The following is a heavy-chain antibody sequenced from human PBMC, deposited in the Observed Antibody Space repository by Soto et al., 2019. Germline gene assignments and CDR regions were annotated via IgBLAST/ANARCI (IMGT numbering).Heavy chain of an antibody. Sequence: ASVKVSCKASGVSFTSSAVQWVRQARGQRLEWIGSVVVGSGNTNYAQKCQERVTLTRDMSTSTAYMELSSLRSEDKAVYYCATTIKYGVITTFYYLGQGTLVTVSS. CDR3: ATTIKYGVITTFYY. D-gene: IGHD3-22*01. J-gene: IGHJ4*02. CDR1: GVSFTSSA. CDR2: VVVGSGNT. V-gene: IGHV1-58*01.